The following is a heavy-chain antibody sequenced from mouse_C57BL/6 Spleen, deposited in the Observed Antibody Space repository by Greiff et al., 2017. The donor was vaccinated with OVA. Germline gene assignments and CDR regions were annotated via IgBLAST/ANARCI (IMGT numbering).Heavy chain of an antibody. Sequence: QVQLQQPGAELVKPGASVKLSCKASGYTFTSYWMHWVKQRPGQGLEWIGMIHPNSGSTNYNEKFNSKATLTVDKSSSTAYMQLSSLTSEDSAVYYCALNWDVWFAYWGQGTLVTVSA. V-gene: IGHV1-64*01. CDR3: ALNWDVWFAY. D-gene: IGHD4-1*02. J-gene: IGHJ3*01. CDR2: IHPNSGST. CDR1: GYTFTSYW.